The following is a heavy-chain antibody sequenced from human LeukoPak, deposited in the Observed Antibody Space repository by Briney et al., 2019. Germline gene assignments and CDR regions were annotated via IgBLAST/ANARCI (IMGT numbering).Heavy chain of an antibody. V-gene: IGHV1-69*06. J-gene: IGHJ4*02. Sequence: GASVKVSCKASGGTFSSYAISWVRQAPGQGLEWVGGIIPIFGTANYAQKFQGRVTITADKSTSTAYMELSSLRSEDTAVYYCARDLSSSWRYYFDYWGQGTLVTVSS. CDR3: ARDLSSSWRYYFDY. CDR2: IIPIFGTA. CDR1: GGTFSSYA. D-gene: IGHD6-13*01.